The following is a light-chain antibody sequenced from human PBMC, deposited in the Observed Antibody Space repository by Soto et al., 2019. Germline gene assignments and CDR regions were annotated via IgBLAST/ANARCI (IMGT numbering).Light chain of an antibody. CDR3: QHGYSTPLT. CDR2: AAS. V-gene: IGKV1-39*01. CDR1: QSISTY. J-gene: IGKJ4*01. Sequence: DIQMTQSPSSLSASVGDRVTITCRASQSISTYLHWYQQKPGKAPNLLIDAASTLQSGVPSRFSGSGSGTDFTLTISSLQPEDFATYFCQHGYSTPLTFGGGTKVDIE.